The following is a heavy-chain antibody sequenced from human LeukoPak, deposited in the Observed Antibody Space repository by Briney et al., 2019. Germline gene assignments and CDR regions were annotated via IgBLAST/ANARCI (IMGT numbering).Heavy chain of an antibody. Sequence: GGSLRLSCAASGFTFSGSAMHWVRQAHGKGLEWLGRIRSRANSYTTVYAAPVQGRYIISRDDSMNMAYLQMNSLRVEDTAVYYCTRHSDKYCSGAGCFHYNFYGLDVWGQGTTVIVSS. J-gene: IGHJ6*02. CDR2: IRSRANSYTT. V-gene: IGHV3-73*01. CDR1: GFTFSGSA. CDR3: TRHSDKYCSGAGCFHYNFYGLDV. D-gene: IGHD2-15*01.